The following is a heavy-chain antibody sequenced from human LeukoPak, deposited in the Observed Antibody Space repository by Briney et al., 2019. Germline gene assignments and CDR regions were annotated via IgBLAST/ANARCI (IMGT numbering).Heavy chain of an antibody. J-gene: IGHJ5*02. CDR3: ARDHSSSLNWFDP. CDR1: GGSISSYY. D-gene: IGHD6-6*01. CDR2: IYYSGST. V-gene: IGHV4-59*01. Sequence: SETLSLTCTVSGGSISSYYWSWIRQPPGKGLEWIGYIYYSGSTNYNPSLKSRVTISVDTSKNQFSLKLSSVTAADTAVYYCARDHSSSLNWFDPWGQGTLVTVSS.